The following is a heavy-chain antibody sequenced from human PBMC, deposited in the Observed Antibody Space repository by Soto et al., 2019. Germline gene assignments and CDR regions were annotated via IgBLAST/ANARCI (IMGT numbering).Heavy chain of an antibody. D-gene: IGHD3-22*01. CDR1: GFNFDDSA. V-gene: IGHV3-9*01. CDR3: AKGRSSMIVVVMDY. CDR2: ITWNSGHI. J-gene: IGHJ4*02. Sequence: EMQLLESGGGLVQPGGSLRLSCTASGFNFDDSAMNWVRQVPGKGLEWVSGITWNSGHILYADSVKGRFTISRDNAKKSLYLELNSLRPEDTAVYYCAKGRSSMIVVVMDYWGQGTPVTVSS.